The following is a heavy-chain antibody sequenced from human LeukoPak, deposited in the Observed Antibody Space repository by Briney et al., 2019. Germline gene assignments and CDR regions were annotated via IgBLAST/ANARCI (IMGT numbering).Heavy chain of an antibody. Sequence: GSLRLSCAASGFTFSTYWMSWVRQAPGKGLEWVTNIHPDGNEKYYVDSVMGRFTISRDNVKNSLYLQMNSLRVEDTAVYYCARGDDFSGDYWGQGTLVTVSS. D-gene: IGHD3/OR15-3a*01. CDR2: IHPDGNEK. V-gene: IGHV3-7*04. J-gene: IGHJ4*02. CDR3: ARGDDFSGDY. CDR1: GFTFSTYW.